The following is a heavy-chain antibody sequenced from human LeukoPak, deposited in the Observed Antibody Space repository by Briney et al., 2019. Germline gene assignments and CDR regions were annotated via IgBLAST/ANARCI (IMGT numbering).Heavy chain of an antibody. CDR1: GFSFSSST. CDR3: ARDRGARGRGLA. D-gene: IGHD3-10*01. J-gene: IGHJ5*02. Sequence: PGGSLRLSCAASGFSFSSSTLNWVRQAPGKGLEWVSSISSSGRFVYYEDSVKGRFTISRDNDKNSLYLQMNSLRAEDTAVYYCARDRGARGRGLAWGQGTQVTVSS. CDR2: ISSSGRFV. V-gene: IGHV3-21*01.